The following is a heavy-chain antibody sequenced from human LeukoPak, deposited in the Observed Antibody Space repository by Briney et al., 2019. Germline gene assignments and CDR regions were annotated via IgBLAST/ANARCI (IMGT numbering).Heavy chain of an antibody. D-gene: IGHD3-10*01. V-gene: IGHV4-34*01. CDR1: GGSISGYY. J-gene: IGHJ5*02. CDR3: ARDHLTRITMVRGVKNWFDP. Sequence: PSETLSLTCAVYGGSISGYYWSWIRQPPGKGLEWIGEINHSGSTNYNPSLKSRVTISVDTSKNQFSLKLSSVTAADTAVYYCARDHLTRITMVRGVKNWFDPWGQGTLVTVSS. CDR2: INHSGST.